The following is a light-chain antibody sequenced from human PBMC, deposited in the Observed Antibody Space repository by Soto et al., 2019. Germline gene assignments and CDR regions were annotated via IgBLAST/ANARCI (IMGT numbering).Light chain of an antibody. CDR3: SSYAGSNNLGV. V-gene: IGLV2-8*01. CDR1: SSDVGGYNY. CDR2: EVS. Sequence: QSVLTQPPSASGSPGQSVTISCTGTSSDVGGYNYVSWYQQHPGKAPKLMNYEVSKRPSGVPDRFSGSKSGNTASLTVSGLQAEDEADYYCSSYAGSNNLGVFGGGTKLTVL. J-gene: IGLJ2*01.